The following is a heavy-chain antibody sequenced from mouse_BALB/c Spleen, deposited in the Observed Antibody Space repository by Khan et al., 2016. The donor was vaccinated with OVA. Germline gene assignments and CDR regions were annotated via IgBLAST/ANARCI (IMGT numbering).Heavy chain of an antibody. J-gene: IGHJ3*01. D-gene: IGHD4-1*01. CDR1: GFTFSSYS. V-gene: IGHV5-6*01. CDR2: ISSGGEYT. Sequence: EVELVESGGDLVKPGGSLKLSCAASGFTFSSYSMSWVRQTPDKRLEWVATISSGGEYTYYPDSVQGRFTISRDNAKNTLYLQMTSLKSEDTAMYYCASHLTGSFAYWGQGTLVTVSA. CDR3: ASHLTGSFAY.